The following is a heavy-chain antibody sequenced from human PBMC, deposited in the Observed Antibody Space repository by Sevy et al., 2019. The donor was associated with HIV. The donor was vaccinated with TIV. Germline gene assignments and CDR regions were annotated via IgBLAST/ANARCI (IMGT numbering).Heavy chain of an antibody. V-gene: IGHV3-33*01. CDR3: ARDSARVIVPTAGFDS. D-gene: IGHD1-1*01. J-gene: IGHJ5*01. CDR1: GFTFRSFS. Sequence: GGSLRLSCSASGFTFRSFSMHWVRQAPGKGLEWVAAIWYDGRTKQYADSVKVRFTISRDNSKNMLSLEMNSLRAEDTGLYFCARDSARVIVPTAGFDSWGQGTVVTVS. CDR2: IWYDGRTK.